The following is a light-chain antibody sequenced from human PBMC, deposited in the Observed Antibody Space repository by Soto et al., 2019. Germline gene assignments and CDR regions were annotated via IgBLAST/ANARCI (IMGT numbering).Light chain of an antibody. CDR3: QTWGTGIRVV. CDR2: LNSDGSH. V-gene: IGLV4-69*01. J-gene: IGLJ2*01. Sequence: QLVLTQSPSASASLGASVKLTCTLSSGHSSYAIAWHQQQPEKGPRYLMKLNSDGSHNKGDGIPDRFSGSSSGAERYLTISSLQSEDEADYYCQTWGTGIRVVFGGGTKLTV. CDR1: SGHSSYA.